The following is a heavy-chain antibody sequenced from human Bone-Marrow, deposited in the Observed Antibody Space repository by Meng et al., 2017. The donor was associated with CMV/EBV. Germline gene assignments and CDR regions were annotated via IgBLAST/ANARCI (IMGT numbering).Heavy chain of an antibody. V-gene: IGHV3-30*02. CDR1: GFSFSYYS. Sequence: GESLKISCAASGFSFSYYSMHWVRQAPGKGLEWVSFIQYDGNHKYDADSVKGRFTISRDNSRNMVYLQMNSLRPEDTAVYYCAKDVRHCRSTSCYPLFFFDSWGQGTLVTSPQ. J-gene: IGHJ4*02. CDR2: IQYDGNHK. CDR3: AKDVRHCRSTSCYPLFFFDS. D-gene: IGHD2-2*01.